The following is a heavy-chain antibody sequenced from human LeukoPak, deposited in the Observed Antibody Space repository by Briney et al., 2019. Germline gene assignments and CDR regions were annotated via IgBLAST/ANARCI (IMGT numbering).Heavy chain of an antibody. D-gene: IGHD3-22*01. J-gene: IGHJ4*02. CDR3: TSSGYYQIDY. CDR2: IIPIFGTA. Sequence: SVKVSCKASGGTFSSYAISWVRQAPGQGLEWMGGIIPIFGTANYAQEFQGRVTITADESTSTAYMELSSLRSEDTAVYYCTSSGYYQIDYWGQGTLVTVSS. V-gene: IGHV1-69*13. CDR1: GGTFSSYA.